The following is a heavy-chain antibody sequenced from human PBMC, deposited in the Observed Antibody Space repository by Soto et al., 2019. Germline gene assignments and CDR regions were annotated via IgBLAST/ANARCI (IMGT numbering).Heavy chain of an antibody. CDR3: ARAGGYSRTTPNPRAYDMDV. D-gene: IGHD6-13*01. V-gene: IGHV1-58*02. CDR2: IVVGSGNT. J-gene: IGHJ6*02. Sequence: ASVKVSCKASGFTFTSSAMQWVRQARGQRLEWIGWIVVGSGNTNYAQKFQERVTITRDMATSTAYMELSSLRAEDTAVYYCARAGGYSRTTPNPRAYDMDVWGQGTTVTVSS. CDR1: GFTFTSSA.